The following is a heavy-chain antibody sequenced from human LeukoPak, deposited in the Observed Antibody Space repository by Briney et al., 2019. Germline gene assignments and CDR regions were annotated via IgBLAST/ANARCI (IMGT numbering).Heavy chain of an antibody. V-gene: IGHV3-30*02. CDR3: VRGWGSTVYASAFDV. CDR2: VRYDGGSN. J-gene: IGHJ3*01. D-gene: IGHD2/OR15-2a*01. Sequence: GGSLRLSCAASGFTFSSYAMHWVRQAPGNGLEWVAYVRYDGGSNSYADSVKGRFGISRDNSKNTLYLEMNGLRAENTAVYYCVRGWGSTVYASAFDVWGQGTMVTVSS. CDR1: GFTFSSYA.